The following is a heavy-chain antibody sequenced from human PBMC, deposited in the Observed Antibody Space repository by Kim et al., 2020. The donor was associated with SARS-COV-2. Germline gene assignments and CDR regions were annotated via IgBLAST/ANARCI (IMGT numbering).Heavy chain of an antibody. V-gene: IGHV1-46*01. J-gene: IGHJ5*02. Sequence: ASVKVSCKASGYTFTSYYMHWVRQAPGQGLEWMGIINPSGGSTSYAQKFQGRVTMTRDTSTSTVYMELSSLRSEDTAVYYCARGDETDCSSTSCYSSNWFDPWGQGTLVTVSS. D-gene: IGHD2-2*01. CDR2: INPSGGST. CDR1: GYTFTSYY. CDR3: ARGDETDCSSTSCYSSNWFDP.